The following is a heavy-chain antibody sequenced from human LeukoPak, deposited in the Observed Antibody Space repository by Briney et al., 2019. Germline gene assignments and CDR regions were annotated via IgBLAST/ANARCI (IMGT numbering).Heavy chain of an antibody. J-gene: IGHJ3*02. V-gene: IGHV1-69*13. Sequence: GASVKVSCKASGGTFSSYAISWVRQAPGQGLEWMGGIIPIFGTANYAQKFQGRVTITADESTSTAYMELSSLRSEDTAVYYCARDPARDGYNLWGAFDSWGQGTMVTVSS. CDR3: ARDPARDGYNLWGAFDS. CDR1: GGTFSSYA. D-gene: IGHD5-24*01. CDR2: IIPIFGTA.